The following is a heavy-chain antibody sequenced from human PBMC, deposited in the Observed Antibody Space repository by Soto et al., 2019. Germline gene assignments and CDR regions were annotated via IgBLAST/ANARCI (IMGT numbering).Heavy chain of an antibody. CDR3: AREGGRYCTGGSCQVDY. V-gene: IGHV4-39*02. CDR1: GGSISSSSYY. D-gene: IGHD2-15*01. Sequence: QLQLQESGPGLVKPSETLSLTCTVSGGSISSSSYYWGWIRXXPGKGLEWIGSIYYSGNTYYTPSLKSRVTISVDTSKNQFSLKLSSVTAADTAVYYCAREGGRYCTGGSCQVDYWGQGTLVTVSS. CDR2: IYYSGNT. J-gene: IGHJ4*02.